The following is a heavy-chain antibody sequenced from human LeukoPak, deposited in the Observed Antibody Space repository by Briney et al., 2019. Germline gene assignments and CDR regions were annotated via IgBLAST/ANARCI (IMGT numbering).Heavy chain of an antibody. Sequence: SVKVSCKASGDTFIPYTFSWVRQAPGQGLEWIGRIIPSLDVSNYAQKFQGRVTLSADKDTTTTYMELTSLRSEDTAIYYCARDHCSPGTCLGGHWGQGTLVTVSS. CDR1: GDTFIPYT. J-gene: IGHJ4*02. CDR2: IIPSLDVS. V-gene: IGHV1-69*04. D-gene: IGHD2-15*01. CDR3: ARDHCSPGTCLGGH.